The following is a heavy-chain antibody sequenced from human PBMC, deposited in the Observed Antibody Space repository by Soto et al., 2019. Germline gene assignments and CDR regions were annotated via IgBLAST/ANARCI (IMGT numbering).Heavy chain of an antibody. Sequence: QVQLQESGPRLVEPSGTLSLTCDVRGEFINSTKSYNWVRQPPGKGLVWSGESSYSGGNSYRPSLKTRASISMEKSKTQVSLSLSALTAADTAMYFCAKDTGSGWGYWGQGILVTVSS. CDR1: GEFINSTKS. J-gene: IGHJ4*02. V-gene: IGHV4-4*02. CDR2: SSYSGGN. D-gene: IGHD3-10*01. CDR3: AKDTGSGWGY.